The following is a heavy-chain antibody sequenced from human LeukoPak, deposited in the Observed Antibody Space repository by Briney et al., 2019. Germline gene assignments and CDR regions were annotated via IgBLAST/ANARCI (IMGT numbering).Heavy chain of an antibody. CDR3: AKSVRTAPFEY. V-gene: IGHV4-39*02. CDR1: GGSISGSTYY. CDR2: IYYSGST. D-gene: IGHD2-21*02. J-gene: IGHJ4*02. Sequence: TSETLSLTCTVSGGSISGSTYYWGWIRQPPGKGLEWIGSIYYSGSTYYNSSLKGRVTLSVDTSNNHFSLSLSSVTAADTAFYYCAKSVRTAPFEYWGQGTLVTVSS.